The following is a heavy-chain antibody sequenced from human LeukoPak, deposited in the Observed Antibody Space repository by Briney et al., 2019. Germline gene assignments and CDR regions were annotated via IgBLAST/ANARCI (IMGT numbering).Heavy chain of an antibody. J-gene: IGHJ5*02. V-gene: IGHV4-4*07. Sequence: SETLSLTCTVSGGSISSYYWSWIRQPAGKGLEWIGRIYTSGSTNYNPSLKSRVTISVDTSKNQFSLKLSSVTAADTAVYYCASLRRYSSSWYWFDPWGQGTLVTVSS. CDR3: ASLRRYSSSWYWFDP. CDR2: IYTSGST. CDR1: GGSISSYY. D-gene: IGHD6-13*01.